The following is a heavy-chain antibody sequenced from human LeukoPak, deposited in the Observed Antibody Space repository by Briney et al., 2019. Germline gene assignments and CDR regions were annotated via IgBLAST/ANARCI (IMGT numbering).Heavy chain of an antibody. J-gene: IGHJ4*02. D-gene: IGHD5-24*01. CDR3: ARQRRDGYNYLDY. CDR2: IYYSGST. CDR1: GGSISSSSYY. Sequence: SETLSLTCTVSGGSISSSSYYWSWIRPPPGKGLEWIGYIYYSGSTNYNPSLKSRVTISVDTSKNQFSLKLSSVTAADTAVYYCARQRRDGYNYLDYWGQGTLVTVSS. V-gene: IGHV4-61*01.